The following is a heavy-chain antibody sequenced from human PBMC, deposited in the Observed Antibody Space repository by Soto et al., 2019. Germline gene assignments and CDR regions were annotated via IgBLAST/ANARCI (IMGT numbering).Heavy chain of an antibody. CDR3: ARSMTTVTTNAY. D-gene: IGHD4-17*01. Sequence: SETLSLTCTVSGGSISSYYWSWIRQPPGKGLEWIGYIYYSGSTNYNPSLKSRVTISVDTSKNQFSLKLTSVTAADTAVYYCARSMTTVTTNAYRGQGTLVTVSS. CDR2: IYYSGST. V-gene: IGHV4-59*12. J-gene: IGHJ4*02. CDR1: GGSISSYY.